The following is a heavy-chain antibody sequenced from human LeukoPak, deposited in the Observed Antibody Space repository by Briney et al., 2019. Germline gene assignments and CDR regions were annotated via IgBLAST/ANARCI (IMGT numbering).Heavy chain of an antibody. J-gene: IGHJ3*02. CDR1: GGSISSYY. CDR3: ARASYGHTCYYGSGSYRVAFDI. D-gene: IGHD3-10*01. V-gene: IGHV4-59*01. Sequence: KPSETLSLTCTVSGGSISSYYWSWIRQPPGKGLEWIGYIYYSGSTNYNPSLKSRVTISVDTSKNQFSLKLSSVTAADTAVYYCARASYGHTCYYGSGSYRVAFDIWGQGTMVTVSS. CDR2: IYYSGST.